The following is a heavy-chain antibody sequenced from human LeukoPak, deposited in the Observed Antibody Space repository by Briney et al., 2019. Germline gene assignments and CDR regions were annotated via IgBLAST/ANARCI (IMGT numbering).Heavy chain of an antibody. D-gene: IGHD4-23*01. CDR2: IIPIFGTA. Sequence: SVKVSCKASGGTFSSYAISWVRQAPGQGVEWMGGIIPIFGTANYAQKFQGRVTITADESTSTAYMELSSLRSEDTAVYYCALKAAGGNSGGMVFDPWGQGTLVTVSS. V-gene: IGHV1-69*13. CDR3: ALKAAGGNSGGMVFDP. CDR1: GGTFSSYA. J-gene: IGHJ5*02.